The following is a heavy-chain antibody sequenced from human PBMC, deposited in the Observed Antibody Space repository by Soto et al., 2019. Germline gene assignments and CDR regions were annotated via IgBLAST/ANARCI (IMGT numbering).Heavy chain of an antibody. J-gene: IGHJ3*02. D-gene: IGHD6-6*01. CDR1: GFIFSTYS. Sequence: PGGSLRLSWEVSGFIFSTYSISCDSQTPGKGLEWVAKIPHGGGDGHYADSVKGRFTMSRDNGKNSLYLQLNSLRAEDTAVYYCARGEISLQAHASSYALDIWGQGAMVTVSS. CDR3: ARGEISLQAHASSYALDI. V-gene: IGHV3-7*03. CDR2: IPHGGGDG.